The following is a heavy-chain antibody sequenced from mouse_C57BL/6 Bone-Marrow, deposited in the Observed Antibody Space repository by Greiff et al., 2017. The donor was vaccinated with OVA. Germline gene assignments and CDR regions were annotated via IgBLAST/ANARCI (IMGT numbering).Heavy chain of an antibody. CDR1: GYTFTSYW. V-gene: IGHV1-55*01. J-gene: IGHJ1*03. CDR2: IYPGSGST. Sequence: QVQLQQPGAELVKPGASVKMSCKASGYTFTSYWITWVKQRPGQGLEWIGDIYPGSGSTNYNKKFKSKATLTVDTSSSTAYMQLSSLTSEDSEVYYCARPPYVNYWYFEVWGTGTTVTVSS. CDR3: ARPPYVNYWYFEV.